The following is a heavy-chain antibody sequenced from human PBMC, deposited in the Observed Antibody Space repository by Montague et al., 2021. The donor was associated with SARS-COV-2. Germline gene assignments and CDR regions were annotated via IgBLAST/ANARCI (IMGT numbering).Heavy chain of an antibody. CDR1: GGSISSGGYH. CDR2: IYYSGST. D-gene: IGHD6-13*01. CDR3: ARSESPSYSSSPFDY. J-gene: IGHJ4*02. V-gene: IGHV4-31*03. Sequence: TLSLTCIVSGGSISSGGYHWSWIRQHPGKGLEWIGYIYYSGSTYYNPSLKSRLSISLDTSKNHFSLRLSSVTAADTAVYYCARSESPSYSSSPFDYWGQGTLVTVSS.